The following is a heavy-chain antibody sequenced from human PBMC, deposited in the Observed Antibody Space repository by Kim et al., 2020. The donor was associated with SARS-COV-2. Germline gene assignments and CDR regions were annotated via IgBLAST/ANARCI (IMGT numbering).Heavy chain of an antibody. CDR1: GYTFTSYY. Sequence: ASVKVSCKASGYTFTSYYMHWVRQAPGQGLEWMGIINPSGGSTSYAQKFQGRVTMTRDTSTSTVYMELSSLRSEDTAVYYCARGYGDYAYLPPFDYWGQGTLFTVSS. CDR3: ARGYGDYAYLPPFDY. CDR2: INPSGGST. J-gene: IGHJ4*02. D-gene: IGHD4-17*01. V-gene: IGHV1-46*01.